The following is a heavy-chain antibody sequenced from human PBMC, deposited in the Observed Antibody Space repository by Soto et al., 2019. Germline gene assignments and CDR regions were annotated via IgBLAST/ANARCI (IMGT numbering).Heavy chain of an antibody. Sequence: GASVKVSCKSSGYTFTSNALHWVRQAPGQRLEWMGRIIPILGIANYAQKFQGRVTITADKSTSTAYMELSSLRSEDTAVYYCARNSYDSSGPSDYWGQATLVTVSS. J-gene: IGHJ4*02. V-gene: IGHV1-69*04. CDR2: IIPILGIA. D-gene: IGHD3-22*01. CDR3: ARNSYDSSGPSDY. CDR1: GYTFTSNA.